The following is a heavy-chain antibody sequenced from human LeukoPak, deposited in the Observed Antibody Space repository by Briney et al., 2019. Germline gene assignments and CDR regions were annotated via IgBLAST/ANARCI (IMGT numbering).Heavy chain of an antibody. Sequence: SETLSLTCAVYGGSFSGYYWSWIRQPPGKGLEWIGEINHSGSTNYSPSLKSRVTISVDTSKNQFSLKLSSVTAADTAVYYCAGVPRLLWFGELVIWFDPWGQGTLVTVSS. V-gene: IGHV4-34*01. CDR2: INHSGST. D-gene: IGHD3-10*01. CDR1: GGSFSGYY. J-gene: IGHJ5*02. CDR3: AGVPRLLWFGELVIWFDP.